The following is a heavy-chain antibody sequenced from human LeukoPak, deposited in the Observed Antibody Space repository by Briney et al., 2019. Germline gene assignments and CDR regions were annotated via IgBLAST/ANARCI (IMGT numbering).Heavy chain of an antibody. Sequence: PGGSLRLSCAASGFTFSSYGMHWVRQAPGKGLEWVAVMSNDGSSKYYADSVKGRFTISRDNLKNTLYLQMNSLRAEDTAVYSCAKALTTLTLAMDVWGQGTTVTVSS. CDR1: GFTFSSYG. CDR3: AKALTTLTLAMDV. CDR2: MSNDGSSK. V-gene: IGHV3-30*18. J-gene: IGHJ6*02. D-gene: IGHD4-17*01.